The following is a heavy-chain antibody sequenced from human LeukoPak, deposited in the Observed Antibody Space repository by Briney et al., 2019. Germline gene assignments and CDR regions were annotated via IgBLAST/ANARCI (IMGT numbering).Heavy chain of an antibody. CDR3: ARVCSGGSCYLRDAFDI. D-gene: IGHD2-15*01. V-gene: IGHV1-69*13. CDR1: GGTFSSYA. Sequence: SVKVSCKASGGTFSSYAISWVRQAPGQGLEWMGGIIPIFGTANYAQKFQGRVTITADESTSTAYMELSSLRSEDTAVHYCARVCSGGSCYLRDAFDIWGQGTMVTVSS. CDR2: IIPIFGTA. J-gene: IGHJ3*02.